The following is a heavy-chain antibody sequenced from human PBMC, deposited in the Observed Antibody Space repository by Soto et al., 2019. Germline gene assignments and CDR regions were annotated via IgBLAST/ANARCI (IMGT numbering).Heavy chain of an antibody. V-gene: IGHV3-33*01. Sequence: GGSRRRSWVASGCGFSSDGMHWVRQAPGKGLEWVAFIWKDGSNKFHAESVKGRFTVYRDNSRRRIYLQMNSLRVDDTALYYCASNLPPGAFDYCGQGPQVTVSS. CDR3: ASNLPPGAFDY. J-gene: IGHJ4*02. CDR1: GCGFSSDG. CDR2: IWKDGSNK.